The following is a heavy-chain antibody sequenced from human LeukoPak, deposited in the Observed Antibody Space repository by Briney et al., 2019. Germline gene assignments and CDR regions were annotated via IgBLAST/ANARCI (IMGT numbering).Heavy chain of an antibody. CDR1: GYTFTNYY. Sequence: ASVKVSCKASGYTFTNYYMHWVRQAPGQGLEWMGIINPSGGSTSYAQKFQGRVTMTRDTSTSTAYMELSRLRSDDTAVYYCASPGGYSSYYYYMDVWGKGTTVTVSS. V-gene: IGHV1-46*01. J-gene: IGHJ6*03. CDR3: ASPGGYSSYYYYMDV. D-gene: IGHD6-13*01. CDR2: INPSGGST.